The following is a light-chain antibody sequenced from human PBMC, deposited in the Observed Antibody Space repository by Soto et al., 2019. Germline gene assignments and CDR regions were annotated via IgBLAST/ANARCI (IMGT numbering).Light chain of an antibody. CDR1: QSVSSY. CDR2: GAS. CDR3: QQSYNSLLT. J-gene: IGKJ4*01. V-gene: IGKV1-39*01. Sequence: DIQMTQSPASLSASVGDRVTISCRASQSVSSYLDWYQQKPGQAPRLLIYGASSLASGIPSRFSGSGSGTDFTLTISSLQPEDFATYYCQQSYNSLLTFGRGTKVDIK.